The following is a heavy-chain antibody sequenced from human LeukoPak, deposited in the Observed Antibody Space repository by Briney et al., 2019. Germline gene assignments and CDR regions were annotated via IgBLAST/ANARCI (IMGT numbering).Heavy chain of an antibody. CDR2: IDPSDSYT. CDR1: GYSFTSYW. CDR3: ARLYGSGRNFFDY. J-gene: IGHJ4*02. V-gene: IGHV5-10-1*01. D-gene: IGHD3-10*01. Sequence: GESLKISCKGSGYSFTSYWIGWVRPMPGKGLEWMGSIDPSDSYTNYGPSFQGHVTMSADKSISTAYLQWSSLKASDTAMYYCARLYGSGRNFFDYWGQGTLVTVSS.